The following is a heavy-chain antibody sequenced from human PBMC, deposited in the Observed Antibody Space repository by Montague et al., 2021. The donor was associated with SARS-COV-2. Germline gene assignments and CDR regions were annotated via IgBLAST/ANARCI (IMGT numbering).Heavy chain of an antibody. CDR3: GRDSVSYGLDV. V-gene: IGHV4-61*09. Sequence: TLSLTCRVSGASIDTGNHYWTWIRQSAGQGLEWIGNIYNSGPTNYNPSLKSRVPISLDRAKNHFSLLLSSVTAADTATYYCGRDSVSYGLDVWGQGITVTVSS. CDR1: GASIDTGNHY. J-gene: IGHJ6*02. D-gene: IGHD3-16*01. CDR2: IYNSGPT.